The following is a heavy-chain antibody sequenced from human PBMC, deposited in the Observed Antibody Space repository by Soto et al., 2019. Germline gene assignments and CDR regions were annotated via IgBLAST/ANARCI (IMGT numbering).Heavy chain of an antibody. V-gene: IGHV4-39*01. CDR2: IYYSGST. J-gene: IGHJ4*02. CDR3: ARLGAARSLYYFDY. D-gene: IGHD6-6*01. Sequence: PSETLSLTCTVSGGSISSSSYYWGWIRQPPGEGLEWIGSIYYSGSTYYNPSLKSRVTISVDTSKNQFSLKLSSVTAADTAVYYCARLGAARSLYYFDYWGQGTLVTVSS. CDR1: GGSISSSSYY.